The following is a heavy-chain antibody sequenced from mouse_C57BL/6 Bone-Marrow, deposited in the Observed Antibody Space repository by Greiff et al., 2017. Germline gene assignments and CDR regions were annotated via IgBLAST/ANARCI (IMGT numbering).Heavy chain of an antibody. CDR3: ASEDYYGSSYIYAMDY. Sequence: QVQLQQPGAELVKPGASVKMSCKASGYTFTSYWITWVKQRPGQGLEWIGDIYPGSGSTNYNEKFKSKATLTVDKSSSTAYMQLSSLTSEYSAVCYCASEDYYGSSYIYAMDYWGQGTSVTVSS. CDR1: GYTFTSYW. V-gene: IGHV1-55*01. D-gene: IGHD1-1*01. CDR2: IYPGSGST. J-gene: IGHJ4*01.